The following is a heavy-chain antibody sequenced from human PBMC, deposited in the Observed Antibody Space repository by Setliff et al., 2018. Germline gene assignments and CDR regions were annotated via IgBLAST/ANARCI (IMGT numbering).Heavy chain of an antibody. J-gene: IGHJ4*02. CDR3: ATEKFPGDWGDY. CDR2: ISVYNGKT. V-gene: IGHV1-18*01. Sequence: ASVKVSCKASGYTFTSYGFSWVRQAPGQGLEWMGWISVYNGKTKYAQKFQGRVTMTTDTSTRTAYMEVTSLRSDDTAVYYCATEKFPGDWGDYWGQGALGTVS. D-gene: IGHD2-21*01. CDR1: GYTFTSYG.